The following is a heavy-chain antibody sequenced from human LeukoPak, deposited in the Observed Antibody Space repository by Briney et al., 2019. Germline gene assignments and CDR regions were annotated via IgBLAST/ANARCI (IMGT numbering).Heavy chain of an antibody. D-gene: IGHD6-13*01. CDR2: IYNSGST. V-gene: IGHV4-59*01. CDR1: GGSISSYY. J-gene: IGHJ4*02. CDR3: ARSGRQLVRDMILDY. Sequence: SETLSLTCTVSGGSISSYYWSWVRQPPGKGLEWIGYIYNSGSTNYNPSLKSRVTISVDTSKNQFSLKLSSVTAADTAVYYCARSGRQLVRDMILDYWGQGTLVTVSS.